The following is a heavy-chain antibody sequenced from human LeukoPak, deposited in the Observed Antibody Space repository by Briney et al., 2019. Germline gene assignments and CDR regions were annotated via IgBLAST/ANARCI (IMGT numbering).Heavy chain of an antibody. V-gene: IGHV4-31*02. CDR2: IYYSGST. Sequence: LRLSCAASGFSFSSYSMNWIRQHPGKGLEWIGYIYYSGSTYYNPSLKSRVTISVDTSKNQFSLKLTSLTAADTAVYYCARTLRYCTNGVCSPNRYYYYYGMDVWGQGTTVTVSS. CDR3: ARTLRYCTNGVCSPNRYYYYYGMDV. J-gene: IGHJ6*02. CDR1: GFSFSSYS. D-gene: IGHD2-8*01.